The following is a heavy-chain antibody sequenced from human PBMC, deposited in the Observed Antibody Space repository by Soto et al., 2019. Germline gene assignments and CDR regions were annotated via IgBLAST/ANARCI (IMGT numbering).Heavy chain of an antibody. Sequence: PVGSQRLSYAASGFTFSNYWMSWSRQTPGKGLEWVANIKQDGSEKYYVDSVKGRFTISRDNAKNSLYLQMNSLRAEDTAVYYCATQGQIRWPIPGWFDPWGQGTLVTVS. CDR2: IKQDGSEK. V-gene: IGHV3-7*05. CDR3: ATQGQIRWPIPGWFDP. J-gene: IGHJ5*02. D-gene: IGHD2-15*01. CDR1: GFTFSNYW.